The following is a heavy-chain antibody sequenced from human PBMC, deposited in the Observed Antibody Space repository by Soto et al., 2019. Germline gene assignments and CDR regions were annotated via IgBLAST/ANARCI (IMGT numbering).Heavy chain of an antibody. V-gene: IGHV3-30-3*01. CDR3: ARDEDSSGWRPSYYFDY. CDR1: GFTFSSYA. J-gene: IGHJ4*02. Sequence: QVQLVESGGGVVQPGRSLRLSCAASGFTFSSYAMHWVRQAPGKGLEWVAVISYDGSNKYYADSVKGRFTISRDNSKNTLYLQMNSLSAEDTAVYYCARDEDSSGWRPSYYFDYWGQGTLVTVSS. CDR2: ISYDGSNK. D-gene: IGHD6-19*01.